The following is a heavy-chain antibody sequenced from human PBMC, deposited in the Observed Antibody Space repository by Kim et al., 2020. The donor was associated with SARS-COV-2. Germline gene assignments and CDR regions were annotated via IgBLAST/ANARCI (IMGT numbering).Heavy chain of an antibody. J-gene: IGHJ6*02. D-gene: IGHD6-13*01. CDR3: ARSLQQQGRGGMDV. V-gene: IGHV3-13*01. CDR2: IATSGAA. Sequence: GGSLRLSCAASGFTFSSYDMHWFRQVTGKGLEWVSGIATSGAAYYSGSVKGRFTISRENARNSLYLQMNSLRAGDTALYYCARSLQQQGRGGMDVWGQGTTVAVAS. CDR1: GFTFSSYD.